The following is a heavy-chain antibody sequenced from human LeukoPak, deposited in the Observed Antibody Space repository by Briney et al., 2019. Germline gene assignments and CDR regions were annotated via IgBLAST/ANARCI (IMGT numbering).Heavy chain of an antibody. CDR3: ARGIVGATTGD. Sequence: GASVKVSCKASAFTFSGYYIQWVRQAPGQGLEWVGRINPNSGGTTYAQKFQGRVTMTRDTSISTAYMELSRLRSDDTAVYCCARGIVGATTGDWGQGTLVTVSS. J-gene: IGHJ4*02. D-gene: IGHD1-26*01. V-gene: IGHV1-2*02. CDR2: INPNSGGT. CDR1: AFTFSGYY.